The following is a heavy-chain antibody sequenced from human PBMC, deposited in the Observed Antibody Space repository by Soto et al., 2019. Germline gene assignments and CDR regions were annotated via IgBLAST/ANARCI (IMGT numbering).Heavy chain of an antibody. Sequence: SETLSLTCTVSGGSISSSSYYWGWIRQPPGKGLEWIGSIYYSGSTYYNPSLKSRVTISVDTSKNQFSLKLSSVTAADTAVYYCAKHDSSGYYYGYCGQGTLVTVS. CDR3: AKHDSSGYYYGY. CDR2: IYYSGST. D-gene: IGHD3-22*01. V-gene: IGHV4-39*01. CDR1: GGSISSSSYY. J-gene: IGHJ4*02.